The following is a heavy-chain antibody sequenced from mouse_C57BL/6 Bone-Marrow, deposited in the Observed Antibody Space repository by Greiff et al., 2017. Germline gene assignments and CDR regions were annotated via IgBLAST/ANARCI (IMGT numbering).Heavy chain of an antibody. J-gene: IGHJ3*01. V-gene: IGHV5-4*01. Sequence: EVQRVESGGGLVKPGGSLKLSCAASGFTFSSYAMSWVRQTPEKRLEWVATISDGGSYTYYPANVKGRFTISRNNAKNNLYLQMSHLKSEDTAMYYCARENDYAWFAYWGQGTLVTVSA. CDR2: ISDGGSYT. CDR1: GFTFSSYA. D-gene: IGHD2-4*01. CDR3: ARENDYAWFAY.